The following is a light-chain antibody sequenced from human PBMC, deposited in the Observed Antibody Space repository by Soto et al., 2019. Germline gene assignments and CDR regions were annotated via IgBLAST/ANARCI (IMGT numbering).Light chain of an antibody. CDR3: HQYYSTPWT. V-gene: IGKV4-1*01. J-gene: IGKJ1*01. CDR2: WAS. Sequence: DIVMTQSPDSLAVSLGEGATISCKSSQSLLYTSNNQNYLAWYQQKPGQSPKLLIYWASTRESGVPDRFSGSGSGTDFTLTISSLQAEDVAIYFCHQYYSTPWTFGQGTKVEIK. CDR1: QSLLYTSNNQNY.